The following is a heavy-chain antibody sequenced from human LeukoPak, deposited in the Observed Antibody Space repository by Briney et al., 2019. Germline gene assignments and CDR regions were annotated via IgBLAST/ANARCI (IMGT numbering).Heavy chain of an antibody. J-gene: IGHJ4*02. D-gene: IGHD5-18*01. CDR1: GFTFSSYA. CDR2: ISSNGGST. V-gene: IGHV3-64*01. CDR3: ARVIGGYSYGPFDY. Sequence: GGSLRLSCAASGFTFSSYAMHWVRQAPGKGLEYVSAISSNGGSTYYANSVKGRFTISRDNSKNTLYLQMGSLRAEDMAVYYYARVIGGYSYGPFDYWGQGTLVTVSS.